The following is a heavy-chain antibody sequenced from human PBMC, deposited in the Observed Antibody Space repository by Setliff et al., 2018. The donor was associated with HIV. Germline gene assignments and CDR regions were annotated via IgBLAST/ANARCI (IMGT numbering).Heavy chain of an antibody. J-gene: IGHJ4*02. CDR3: ARDRGTRYGSGKDFDS. V-gene: IGHV4-61*02. D-gene: IGHD3-10*01. Sequence: PSETLSLTCTVSDDSIKSDNYYWSWVRQPAGKGLEWIGRVYITGRIHYNPSLKSRVSLSIDTSKNQFSLKLSSVTAADTAVYYCARDRGTRYGSGKDFDSWGQGILVTVS. CDR1: DDSIKSDNYY. CDR2: VYITGRI.